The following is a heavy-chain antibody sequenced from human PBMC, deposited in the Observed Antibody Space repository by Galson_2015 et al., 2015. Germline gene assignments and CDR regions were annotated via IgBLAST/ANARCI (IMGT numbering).Heavy chain of an antibody. J-gene: IGHJ4*02. CDR2: IYPGDSDT. D-gene: IGHD3-10*01. CDR1: GYSFTRYW. V-gene: IGHV5-51*01. CDR3: ASLVRGGPFDY. Sequence: SGAEVIKPGESLKISCKGSGYSFTRYWSGWGCHMPGKGLEWMGIIYPGDSDTTYSPSFQGQVTISADKSINTGSLQWISLKASYSAMDFCASLVRGGPFDYWGQGTMVTVSS.